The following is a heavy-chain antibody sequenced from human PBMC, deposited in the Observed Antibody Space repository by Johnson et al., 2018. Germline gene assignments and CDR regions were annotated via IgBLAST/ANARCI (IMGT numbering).Heavy chain of an antibody. J-gene: IGHJ6*02. CDR2: SYYTGST. Sequence: QVQLQEAGPGLVKPSETLSLTCTVSGGSISSYYWSWIRQPPGKGLEWIGYSYYTGSTNYNPSLKSRVTISVDTSKNQLSLKLSSVTAADTAVYYCARITIFGVAYGMDVWGQGTTVTVSS. D-gene: IGHD3-3*01. V-gene: IGHV4-59*01. CDR3: ARITIFGVAYGMDV. CDR1: GGSISSYY.